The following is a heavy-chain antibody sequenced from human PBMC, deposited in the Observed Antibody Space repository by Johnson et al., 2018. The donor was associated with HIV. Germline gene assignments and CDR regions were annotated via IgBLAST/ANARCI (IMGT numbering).Heavy chain of an antibody. D-gene: IGHD4-17*01. CDR2: ISYDGNNK. CDR3: ARVLGDYAFDI. Sequence: QVQLVESGGGLVQPGRSLRLSCAASGFTFSSYAMHWVRQAPGKGLEWVAVISYDGNNKYYADSVKGRVTISRDNSKNTLYLQMNSLRVEDTAVYYCARVLGDYAFDIWGQGTMVTVSS. CDR1: GFTFSSYA. V-gene: IGHV3-30-3*01. J-gene: IGHJ3*02.